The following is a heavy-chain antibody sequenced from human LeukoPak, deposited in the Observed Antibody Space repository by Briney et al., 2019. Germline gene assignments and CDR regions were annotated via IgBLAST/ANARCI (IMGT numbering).Heavy chain of an antibody. CDR2: VTSGGSP. CDR1: GFTFSSYA. J-gene: IGHJ4*02. V-gene: IGHV3-23*01. Sequence: GGSLRLSCDASGFTFSSYAMNWVRQAPGGGLAWVSGVTSGGSPYYADSVQGRFTVSRDNTTNTIYVQMKSLRAEHTALYYCAREIYPDSSVTAFDSWGKGTLVTVS. D-gene: IGHD3-22*01. CDR3: AREIYPDSSVTAFDS.